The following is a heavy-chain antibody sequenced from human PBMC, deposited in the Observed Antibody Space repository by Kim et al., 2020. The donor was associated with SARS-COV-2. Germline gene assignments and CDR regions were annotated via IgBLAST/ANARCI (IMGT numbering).Heavy chain of an antibody. V-gene: IGHV1-69*04. Sequence: SVKVSCKASGGTFSSYAISWVRQAPGQGLEWMGRIIPILGIANYAQKFQGRATITADKSTSTAYMELSSLRSEDTAVYYCARGSLVFGANWFDPWGQGTLVTVSS. J-gene: IGHJ5*02. CDR2: IIPILGIA. CDR3: ARGSLVFGANWFDP. CDR1: GGTFSSYA. D-gene: IGHD3-10*02.